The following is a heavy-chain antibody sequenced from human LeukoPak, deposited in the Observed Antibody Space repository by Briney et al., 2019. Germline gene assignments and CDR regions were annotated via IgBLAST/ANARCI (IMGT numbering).Heavy chain of an antibody. CDR1: GGSFSGYY. CDR2: INHSGST. CDR3: ARDRGAAAGNAGGWFDP. Sequence: SETLSLTCAVYGGSFSGYYWSWIRQPPGKGLEWIGEINHSGSTNYNPSLRSRFTISVDTSKNQFSLKLSSVTAADTAVYYCARDRGAAAGNAGGWFDPWGQGTLVTVSS. D-gene: IGHD6-13*01. J-gene: IGHJ5*02. V-gene: IGHV4-34*01.